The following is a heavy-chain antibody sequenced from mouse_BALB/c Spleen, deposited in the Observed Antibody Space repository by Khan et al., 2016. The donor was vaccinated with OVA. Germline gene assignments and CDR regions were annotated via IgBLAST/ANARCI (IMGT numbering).Heavy chain of an antibody. Sequence: QIQLVQSGPELKKPGETVKISCKASGYTFTDYSMHWVKQAPGKGLKWMGRINTETGEPTYADDFKGRFAFSLETSASTAYLQINNLKNDDTATYFCDRAGRATFAYWGQGTLVTVSA. V-gene: IGHV9-2-1*01. D-gene: IGHD3-1*01. CDR3: DRAGRATFAY. CDR1: GYTFTDYS. CDR2: INTETGEP. J-gene: IGHJ3*01.